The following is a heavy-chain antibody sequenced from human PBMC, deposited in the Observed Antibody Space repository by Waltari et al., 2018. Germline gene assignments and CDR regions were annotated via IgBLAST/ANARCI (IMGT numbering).Heavy chain of an antibody. J-gene: IGHJ4*02. CDR3: ARHMTTVTTSSFDY. D-gene: IGHD4-17*01. CDR1: GASVSSRIHY. CDR2: ITHSGSS. Sequence: QLQLQESGPGLVKPSETLSLTCTVSGASVSSRIHYWGWIRQSPGKGLEWIGSITHSGSSYYNLSLRSRVTLLVDTSKNQFSLRVNSVTAADMALYYCARHMTTVTTSSFDYWGQGALVTVSS. V-gene: IGHV4-39*07.